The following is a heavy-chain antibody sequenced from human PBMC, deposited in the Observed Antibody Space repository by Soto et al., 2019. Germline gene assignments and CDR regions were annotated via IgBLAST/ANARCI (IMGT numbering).Heavy chain of an antibody. CDR2: IWYDGSNK. CDR3: ARDLSGDYGALDT. V-gene: IGHV3-33*01. D-gene: IGHD4-17*01. CDR1: GFTFSSYG. J-gene: IGHJ3*02. Sequence: GXSLRLSCAPSGFTFSSYGMHCARQAPGKGLEWVAVIWYDGSNKVYADSVKGRFTISRDNSKNTLYLQMNSLRAEDTAVYYCARDLSGDYGALDTWGQGTMVTVSS.